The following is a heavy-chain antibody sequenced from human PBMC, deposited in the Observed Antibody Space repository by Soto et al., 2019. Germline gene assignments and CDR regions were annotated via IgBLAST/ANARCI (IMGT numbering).Heavy chain of an antibody. Sequence: GGSLRLSCAASGFTFSSYGMHWVRQAPGKGLEWVAVISYDGSNKYYADSVKGRFTISRDNSKNTLYLQMNSLRAEDTAVYYCAKGRGRGFNYYYYYYGMDVWGQGTTVTVS. J-gene: IGHJ6*02. CDR1: GFTFSSYG. CDR3: AKGRGRGFNYYYYYYGMDV. CDR2: ISYDGSNK. V-gene: IGHV3-30*18. D-gene: IGHD3-10*01.